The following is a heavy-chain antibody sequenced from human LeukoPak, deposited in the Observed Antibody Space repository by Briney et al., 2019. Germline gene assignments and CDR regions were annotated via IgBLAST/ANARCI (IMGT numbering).Heavy chain of an antibody. V-gene: IGHV3-23*01. J-gene: IGHJ4*02. CDR3: AKDNDFWSGYRFDY. Sequence: GGSLRLSCAASGFTFSSYAMSWVRQAPGKGLEWVSAISGSGGSTYYADSVKGRFTISRDNSKNTLYLQMNSLRAEGTAVYYCAKDNDFWSGYRFDYWGQGTLVTVSS. D-gene: IGHD3-3*01. CDR2: ISGSGGST. CDR1: GFTFSSYA.